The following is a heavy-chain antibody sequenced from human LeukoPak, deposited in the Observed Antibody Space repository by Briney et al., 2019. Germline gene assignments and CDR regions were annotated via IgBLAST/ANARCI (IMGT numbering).Heavy chain of an antibody. D-gene: IGHD2-8*01. CDR3: ANLADYAIYVDY. J-gene: IGHJ4*02. CDR2: ISGSGGST. Sequence: PGGSLRLSCAVSGLTFRSYAMSWVRQAPGKGLEWVSGISGSGGSTYYADSVKGRFTISRDNSKNTLYLQMNSLRAEDTAVYYCANLADYAIYVDYWGQGTLVTVSS. V-gene: IGHV3-23*01. CDR1: GLTFRSYA.